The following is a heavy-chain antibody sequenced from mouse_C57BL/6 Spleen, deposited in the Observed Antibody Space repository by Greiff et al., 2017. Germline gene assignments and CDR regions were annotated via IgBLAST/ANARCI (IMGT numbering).Heavy chain of an antibody. CDR2: IYPGSGST. Sequence: VQLQQPGAELVKPGASVKMSCKASGYTFTSYWITWVKQRPGQGLEWIGDIYPGSGSTNYNEKFKSKATLTVDTSSSTAYMQLSSLTSEDSAVYYCAREGTAQAPFAYWGKGTLVTVSA. J-gene: IGHJ3*01. CDR1: GYTFTSYW. V-gene: IGHV1-55*01. CDR3: AREGTAQAPFAY. D-gene: IGHD3-2*02.